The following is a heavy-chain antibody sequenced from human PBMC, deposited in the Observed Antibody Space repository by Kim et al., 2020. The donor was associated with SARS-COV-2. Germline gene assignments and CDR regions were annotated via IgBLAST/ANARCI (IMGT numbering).Heavy chain of an antibody. CDR1: GFTFSSYD. V-gene: IGHV3-30*18. J-gene: IGHJ4*02. CDR3: AKSWRGYCSSTSCWGFDY. D-gene: IGHD2-2*01. CDR2: ISYDGSNK. Sequence: GGSLRLSCAASGFTFSSYDMHWVRQAPGKGLEWVAVISYDGSNKYYADSVKGRFTISRDTSKNTLYLQMNSLRAEDTAVYYCAKSWRGYCSSTSCWGFDYWGQGTLVTVSS.